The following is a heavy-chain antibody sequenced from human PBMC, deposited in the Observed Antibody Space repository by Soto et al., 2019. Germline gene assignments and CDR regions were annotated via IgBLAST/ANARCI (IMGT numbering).Heavy chain of an antibody. J-gene: IGHJ5*02. V-gene: IGHV3-11*01. CDR3: ARGAEMSTLTKWFDP. Sequence: PGGSLRLSCAASGFTFSDYYMSWIRQAPGKGLEWLAYISRDGNAIFYAESVNGRFTISRDNAKNSLFLQMDDLRAEDTGVFFCARGAEMSTLTKWFDPGGQGILVTVSS. CDR2: ISRDGNAI. D-gene: IGHD3-3*01. CDR1: GFTFSDYY.